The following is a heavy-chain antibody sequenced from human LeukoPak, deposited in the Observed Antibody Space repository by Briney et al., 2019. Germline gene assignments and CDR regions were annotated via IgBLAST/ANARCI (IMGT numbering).Heavy chain of an antibody. Sequence: SVKVSCKASGFTLSKSSVQWVRQARGQRLEWVGWIVVGSGNTNYAQKFQDRVTFTRDMSTGTAYMELSGLRSEDTAVYYCAADVGYAWGQGTLLTVSS. J-gene: IGHJ5*02. V-gene: IGHV1-58*01. D-gene: IGHD5-18*01. CDR3: AADVGYA. CDR1: GFTLSKSS. CDR2: IVVGSGNT.